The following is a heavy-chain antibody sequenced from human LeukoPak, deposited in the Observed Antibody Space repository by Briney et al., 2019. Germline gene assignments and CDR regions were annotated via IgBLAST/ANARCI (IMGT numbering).Heavy chain of an antibody. CDR2: ISYSGTT. D-gene: IGHD3-9*01. J-gene: IGHJ6*03. CDR1: GGYFSGFY. Sequence: PSETLSLTCVVDGGYFSGFYWTRVRQAPGKGLEWIGEISYSGTTKYNPSLKSRVTIEVGTSKKQISLNLSSMTAADTAVYYCAKGKAGHYHSVTDEYYYYMDVWGKGTTVIVSS. CDR3: AKGKAGHYHSVTDEYYYYMDV. V-gene: IGHV4-34*01.